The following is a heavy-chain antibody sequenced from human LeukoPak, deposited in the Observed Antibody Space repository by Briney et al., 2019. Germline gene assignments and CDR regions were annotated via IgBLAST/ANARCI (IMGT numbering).Heavy chain of an antibody. CDR1: GLTFISDA. D-gene: IGHD3-22*01. CDR2: ISGSGGST. CDR3: ANRGYYDSPRT. Sequence: GGSLRLSWSAAGLTFISDAISWVRQAPGKGLEWVSAISGSGGSTYYADSVKGRFTISRDNSNTTLYLQMNRLRAEDTAVYYCANRGYYDSPRTWGQGTLVTVSS. J-gene: IGHJ5*02. V-gene: IGHV3-23*01.